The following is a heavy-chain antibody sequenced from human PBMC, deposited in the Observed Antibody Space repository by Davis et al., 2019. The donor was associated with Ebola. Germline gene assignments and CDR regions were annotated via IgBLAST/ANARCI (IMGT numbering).Heavy chain of an antibody. V-gene: IGHV3-48*03. CDR2: ISSSGSTM. Sequence: PGGSLRLSCAASGFTFSSYEMNWVRQAPGKGLEWVSDISSSGSTMYYADSVKGRFTISRDNAKNSLYLQMNSLRAEDTAVYYCAREYYGSGIDYWGQGTLVTVSS. J-gene: IGHJ4*02. D-gene: IGHD3-10*01. CDR3: AREYYGSGIDY. CDR1: GFTFSSYE.